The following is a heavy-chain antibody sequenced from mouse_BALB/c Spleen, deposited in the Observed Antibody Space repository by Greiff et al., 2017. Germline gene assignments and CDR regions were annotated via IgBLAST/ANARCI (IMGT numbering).Heavy chain of an antibody. D-gene: IGHD2-1*01. V-gene: IGHV2-9*02. CDR2: IWAGGST. CDR3: AREGNYGAMDY. CDR1: GFSLTSYG. Sequence: VKLMESGPGLVAPSQSLSITCTVSGFSLTSYGVHWVRQPPGKGLECLGVIWAGGSTNYNSALMSRLSISKDNSESQVFLKMNSLQTDDTAMYYCAREGNYGAMDYWGQGTSVTVSS. J-gene: IGHJ4*01.